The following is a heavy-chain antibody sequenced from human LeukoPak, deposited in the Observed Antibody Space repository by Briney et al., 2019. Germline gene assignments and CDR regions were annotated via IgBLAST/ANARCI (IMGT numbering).Heavy chain of an antibody. CDR2: VSVNGGTT. J-gene: IGHJ4*02. Sequence: GGSLRLSCAAPGFTFSSCALSWVRQAPGKGLEWVSTVSVNGGTTYYADSVKGRFTISRDNSKNTLYLQMNSLRAEDTAVYFCAKELHGSGNYAFDYWGQGTLVTGSS. V-gene: IGHV3-23*01. CDR3: AKELHGSGNYAFDY. CDR1: GFTFSSCA. D-gene: IGHD3-10*01.